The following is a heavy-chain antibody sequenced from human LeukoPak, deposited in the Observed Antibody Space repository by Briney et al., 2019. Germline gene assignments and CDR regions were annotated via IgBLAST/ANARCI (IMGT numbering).Heavy chain of an antibody. J-gene: IGHJ4*02. D-gene: IGHD2-2*01. V-gene: IGHV3-30*04. CDR3: ARVARGGIVVVPAAMHY. Sequence: GRSLRLSCAASRFTFSSYAMHWVRQAPGKGLEWVAVISYDGSNKCYADSVKGRFTISRDNSKNTLYLQMNSLRAEDTAVYYCARVARGGIVVVPAAMHYWGQGTLVTVSS. CDR2: ISYDGSNK. CDR1: RFTFSSYA.